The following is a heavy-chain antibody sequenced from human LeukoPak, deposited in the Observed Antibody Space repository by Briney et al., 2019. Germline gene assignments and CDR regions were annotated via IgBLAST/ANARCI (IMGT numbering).Heavy chain of an antibody. V-gene: IGHV5-51*01. J-gene: IGHJ5*01. CDR2: IYPGDSDT. CDR3: ARRQGDCGGDCYYDS. CDR1: GYSFTSYW. Sequence: GESLKISCKGSGYSFTSYWIGWVRQMPGKGLEWMGIIYPGDSDTRYSPSFQGQVTISADKSISTAYLQWSSLKASDTAMYYCARRQGDCGGDCYYDSWGQGTLVTVSS. D-gene: IGHD2-21*02.